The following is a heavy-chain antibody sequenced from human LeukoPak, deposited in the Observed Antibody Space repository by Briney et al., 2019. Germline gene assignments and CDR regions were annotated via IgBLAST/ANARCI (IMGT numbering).Heavy chain of an antibody. CDR3: ARGVKSHDIRGLYY. D-gene: IGHD3-22*01. J-gene: IGHJ4*02. CDR1: GYTFTGYY. V-gene: IGHV1-2*02. CDR2: INPNIGDT. Sequence: GATVKLSCKASGYTFTGYYLRWVRQAPGQGLEWMGWINPNIGDTNYAPSFQGRVTLTRTTSISTAHMELTVLTSDAPPVYYGARGVKSHDIRGLYYGGQGTLVTVTS.